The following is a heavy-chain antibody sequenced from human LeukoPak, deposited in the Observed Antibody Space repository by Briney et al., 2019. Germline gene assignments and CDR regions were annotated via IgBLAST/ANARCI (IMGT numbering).Heavy chain of an antibody. CDR3: ARGMGGSLVPAAIAGLQTHNWFDP. Sequence: SQTLSLTCAVSGGSISSGGYSWSWIRQPPGKGLEWIGYIYHSGSTYYNPSLKSRVTISVDRSKNQFSLKLSSVTAADTAVYYCARGMGGSLVPAAIAGLQTHNWFDPWGQGTLVTVSS. J-gene: IGHJ5*02. V-gene: IGHV4-30-2*01. CDR1: GGSISSGGYS. CDR2: IYHSGST. D-gene: IGHD2-2*01.